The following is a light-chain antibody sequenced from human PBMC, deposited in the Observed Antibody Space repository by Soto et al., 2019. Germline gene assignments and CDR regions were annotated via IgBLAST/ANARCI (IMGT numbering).Light chain of an antibody. J-gene: IGKJ1*01. CDR2: KAS. Sequence: DIQMTQSPSTLSASVGDRVTITCRASQSIDSWLAWYQQQPGKAPNLLIYKASSLESGVPSRFSGSGSGTEFTLTISSLQPDDFATYYCQQYNRYSAGTFGQGTKVEIK. V-gene: IGKV1-5*03. CDR1: QSIDSW. CDR3: QQYNRYSAGT.